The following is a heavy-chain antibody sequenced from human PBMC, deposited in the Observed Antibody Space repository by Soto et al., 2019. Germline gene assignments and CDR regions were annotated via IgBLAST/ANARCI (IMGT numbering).Heavy chain of an antibody. CDR2: IYWDDDK. V-gene: IGHV2-5*02. Sequence: SGPTLVNPTQTLSLTCTFSGFSLSTSGVGVGWIRQPPGKALEWLAVIYWDDDKGYSPSLKNRLTITKDTSKNQVVLTMTNMDPVDTATYYCAHTVGLVVVTSEDEYFQHWGQGTQVTVSS. D-gene: IGHD2-15*01. J-gene: IGHJ1*01. CDR1: GFSLSTSGVG. CDR3: AHTVGLVVVTSEDEYFQH.